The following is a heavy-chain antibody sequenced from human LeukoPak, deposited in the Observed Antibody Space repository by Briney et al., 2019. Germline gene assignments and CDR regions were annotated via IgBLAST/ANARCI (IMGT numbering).Heavy chain of an antibody. D-gene: IGHD6-6*01. CDR2: IYYSGGT. CDR1: GGSISSGGYY. Sequence: PSETLSLTCTVSGGSISSGGYYWSWIRQHPGKGLEWIGYIYYSGGTYYNPSLKSRVTISVDTSKNQFSLKLSSVTAADTAVYYCARHGSHYSSIAANNWFDPWGQGTLVTVSS. V-gene: IGHV4-31*03. CDR3: ARHGSHYSSIAANNWFDP. J-gene: IGHJ5*02.